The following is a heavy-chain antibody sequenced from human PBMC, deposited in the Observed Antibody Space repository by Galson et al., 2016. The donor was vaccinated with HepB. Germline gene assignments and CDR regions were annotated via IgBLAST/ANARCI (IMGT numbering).Heavy chain of an antibody. D-gene: IGHD2-21*01. V-gene: IGHV4-4*02. CDR1: GASVSSSYW. CDR3: TRQDLWSIEF. CDR2: IFPSGNT. J-gene: IGHJ4*02. Sequence: SETLSLTCAVSGASVSSSYWWSWVRRSPRKGLEWIGEIFPSGNTNYNPALESRLIISLDKSENQFSLKMTSVTAADTALYYCTRQDLWSIEFWGQGILVTVSS.